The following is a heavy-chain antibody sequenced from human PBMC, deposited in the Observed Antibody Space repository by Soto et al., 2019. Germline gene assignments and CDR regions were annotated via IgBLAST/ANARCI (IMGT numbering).Heavy chain of an antibody. Sequence: ASVKVSCKASGYTFSNYAMHWVRQAPGQRLEWVGWISGGNGNTKYSQKLQGRVIITRDTSANTAYMELSSLRSEDTAVYYCAKDQVVGYSGYDFHWLDPWGQGTLVTVSS. J-gene: IGHJ5*02. V-gene: IGHV1-3*01. CDR2: ISGGNGNT. D-gene: IGHD5-12*01. CDR1: GYTFSNYA. CDR3: AKDQVVGYSGYDFHWLDP.